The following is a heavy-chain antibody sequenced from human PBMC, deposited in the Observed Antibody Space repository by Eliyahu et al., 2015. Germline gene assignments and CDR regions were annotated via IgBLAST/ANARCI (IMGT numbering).Heavy chain of an antibody. CDR2: IYYPGKT. V-gene: IGHV4-39*01. J-gene: IGHJ4*02. D-gene: IGHD3-10*01. CDR1: GXXMSSSXYY. Sequence: QLQLQESGPGLVKPSETLSLTCXVSGXXMSSSXYYWGWVRQPPGKGLGWXGIIYYPGKTYYXPSLRSXVTISLDTSKSQFSLILTSVTAADTAVFYCARLFVPDLWFGEFIPPFDSWGQGTRVAVSS. CDR3: ARLFVPDLWFGEFIPPFDS.